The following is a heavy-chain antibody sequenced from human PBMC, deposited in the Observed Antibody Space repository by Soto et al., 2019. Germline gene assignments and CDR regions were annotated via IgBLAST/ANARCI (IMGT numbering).Heavy chain of an antibody. CDR1: GYTFTSYD. J-gene: IGHJ1*01. V-gene: IGHV1-8*01. D-gene: IGHD2-15*01. CDR2: MNPNSGNT. CDR3: ARGYCSGGSCNGVRYFQH. Sequence: ASVKVSCKASGYTFTSYDINWGRQATGQGLEWMGWMNPNSGNTGYAQKFQGRVTTTRNTSISTAYMELSSLRSEDTAVYYCARGYCSGGSCNGVRYFQHWGQGTLVTVSS.